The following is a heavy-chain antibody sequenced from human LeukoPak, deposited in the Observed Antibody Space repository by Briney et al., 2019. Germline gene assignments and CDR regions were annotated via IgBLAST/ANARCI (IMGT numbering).Heavy chain of an antibody. J-gene: IGHJ4*02. D-gene: IGHD3-3*01. CDR1: GFTFSDYY. V-gene: IGHV3-11*04. Sequence: KPGGSLRLSCAASGFTFSDYYMSWIRQAPGKGLEWVSYISSSGSTIYYADSVKGRFTTSRDNAKNSLYLQMNSLRAEDTAVYYCARAGHQLRFLEYYFDYWGQGTLVTVSS. CDR3: ARAGHQLRFLEYYFDY. CDR2: ISSSGSTI.